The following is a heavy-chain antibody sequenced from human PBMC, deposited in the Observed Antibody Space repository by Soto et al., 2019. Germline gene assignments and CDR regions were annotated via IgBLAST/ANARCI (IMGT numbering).Heavy chain of an antibody. CDR1: GFAFSNYA. CDR3: AKDRAVAARNFDY. CDR2: ISTSIDAT. D-gene: IGHD6-6*01. V-gene: IGHV3-23*01. J-gene: IGHJ4*02. Sequence: GGSLRLSCAASGFAFSNYAMHWVRQAPGKGLEWVSSISTSIDATYYADSVKGRFTISRDDSKNTLYLQMNSLRAEDSAVYYCAKDRAVAARNFDYWGQGTEVTVSS.